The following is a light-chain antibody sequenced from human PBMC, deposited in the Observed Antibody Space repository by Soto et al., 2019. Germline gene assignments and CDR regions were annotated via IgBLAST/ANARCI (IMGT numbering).Light chain of an antibody. Sequence: QSALTQPASVSGSPGQSITISCTGTSSDVGSYNLVSWYQQHPGKAPKLMIYEGSKRPSGVSNRFSGSKSGNTASLTISGRPAGEEADYYCCSYSGSSGWGFCGGAKLTAL. V-gene: IGLV2-23*01. CDR2: EGS. CDR3: CSYSGSSGWG. CDR1: SSDVGSYNL. J-gene: IGLJ3*02.